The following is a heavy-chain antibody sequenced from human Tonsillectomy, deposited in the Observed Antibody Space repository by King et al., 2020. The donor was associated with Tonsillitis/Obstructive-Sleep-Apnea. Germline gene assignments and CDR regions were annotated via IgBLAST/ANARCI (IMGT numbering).Heavy chain of an antibody. V-gene: IGHV1-46*01. CDR1: GYTFTRYS. CDR3: ARDDVVGRYIDS. Sequence: VQLVESGAEVKTPGASVKGSCKASGYTFTRYSIHWVRQARGQGLEWMGIINPSRGVATYAQKFQGRVTMTTDTSARTVYLELSSLRSEDTAVYYCARDDVVGRYIDSWGQGTLLTVSS. D-gene: IGHD1-14*01. CDR2: INPSRGVA. J-gene: IGHJ4*02.